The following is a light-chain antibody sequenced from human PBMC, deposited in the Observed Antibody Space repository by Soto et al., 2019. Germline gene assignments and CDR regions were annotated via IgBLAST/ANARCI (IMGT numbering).Light chain of an antibody. CDR3: QLWDSNSDQVV. CDR1: NIGRKS. J-gene: IGLJ2*01. Sequence: SYVLTQPPSVSVAPGPTARITCGGRNIGRKSVHWYQQKPGQAPVEVGYDDRNRPSGIPERFSGTNSGNTATLTISRVEAGDEADYYCQLWDSNSDQVVFGGGTKRTVL. CDR2: DDR. V-gene: IGLV3-21*02.